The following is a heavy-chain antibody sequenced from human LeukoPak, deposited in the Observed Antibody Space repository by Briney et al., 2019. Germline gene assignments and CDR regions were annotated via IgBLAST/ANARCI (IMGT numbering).Heavy chain of an antibody. J-gene: IGHJ4*02. CDR1: GFTFSSYG. CDR2: IRYDGSNK. Sequence: GGSLRLSCGASGFTFSSYGMHWVRQAPGKGLEWVAFIRYDGSNKYYADSVKGRFTISRDNSKNTLYLQMNSLRAEDTAVYYCAKDRVDTAMTRYFDYWGQGTLVTVSS. D-gene: IGHD5-18*01. V-gene: IGHV3-30*02. CDR3: AKDRVDTAMTRYFDY.